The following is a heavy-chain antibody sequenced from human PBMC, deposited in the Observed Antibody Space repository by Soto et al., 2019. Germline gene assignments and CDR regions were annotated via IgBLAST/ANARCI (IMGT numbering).Heavy chain of an antibody. V-gene: IGHV4-30-4*01. J-gene: IGHJ4*02. CDR1: GGSISSGDYY. D-gene: IGHD5-12*01. CDR2: IYYSVST. Sequence: SEILSLTCTVSGGSISSGDYYWSWIRQPPGKGLEWIGYIYYSVSTYYNPSLKRRVTISIDTSKNQISMELSSVPAADTSVSYCSRDRNGYNHLPHWGQGTLVTVSS. CDR3: SRDRNGYNHLPH.